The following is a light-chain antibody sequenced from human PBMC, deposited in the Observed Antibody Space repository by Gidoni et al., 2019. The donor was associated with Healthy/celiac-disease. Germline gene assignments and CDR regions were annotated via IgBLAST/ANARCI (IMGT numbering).Light chain of an antibody. J-gene: IGLJ1*01. Sequence: QSALTQPRSVSGSPGQSVTISCTGTSSDVGGYNYVSWYQQHTGKAPKLMIYYVSKRPSGVPDRFSGSKSGKTASLTISGLQAEDEADYYCCSYAGSYTYVFGTGTKVTVL. CDR1: SSDVGGYNY. V-gene: IGLV2-11*01. CDR3: CSYAGSYTYV. CDR2: YVS.